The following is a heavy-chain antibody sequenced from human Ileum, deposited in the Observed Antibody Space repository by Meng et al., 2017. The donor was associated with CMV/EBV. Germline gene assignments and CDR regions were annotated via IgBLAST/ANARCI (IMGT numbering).Heavy chain of an antibody. CDR3: ARNFGY. CDR2: ISHSGYT. V-gene: IGHV4-4*02. CDR1: SDSISRDSG. J-gene: IGHJ4*02. Sequence: SGTRSPPCVVSSDSISRDSGWSCVRKHPGKGLEWIGEISHSGYTNDNPSLKSRVTVAVDEFENQRSLKLTSVTAADTAVYYCARNFGYWGQGTLVTVSS.